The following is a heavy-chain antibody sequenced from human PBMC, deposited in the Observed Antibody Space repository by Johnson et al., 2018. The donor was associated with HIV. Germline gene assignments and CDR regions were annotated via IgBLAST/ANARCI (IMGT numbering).Heavy chain of an antibody. J-gene: IGHJ3*02. Sequence: EVQLVESGGGLVQPGRSLRLSCAASGFTFDDYAMHWVRQAPGKGLEWVSGISWNSGSIGYAYSVKGRFTISRDNAKNSLYLQMNSLRAEDTALYYCAKDIGQLVGQDAFDIWGQGTMVTVSS. D-gene: IGHD6-6*01. CDR3: AKDIGQLVGQDAFDI. CDR2: ISWNSGSI. CDR1: GFTFDDYA. V-gene: IGHV3-9*01.